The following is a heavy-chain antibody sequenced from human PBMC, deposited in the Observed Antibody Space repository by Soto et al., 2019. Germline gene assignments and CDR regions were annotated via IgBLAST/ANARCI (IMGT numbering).Heavy chain of an antibody. CDR2: ISGSGGST. V-gene: IGHV3-23*01. CDR1: GFTFSRYA. D-gene: IGHD3-3*01. CDR3: AKDPGGGDFWSGSMFDP. Sequence: VQLLESGGGLVQPGGSLRLSCAASGFTFSRYAMSWVRQAPGKGLEWVSAISGSGGSTYYADSVKGRFTISRDNSKNTLYLQMNSLRAEDTAVYYCAKDPGGGDFWSGSMFDPWGQGTLVTVSS. J-gene: IGHJ5*02.